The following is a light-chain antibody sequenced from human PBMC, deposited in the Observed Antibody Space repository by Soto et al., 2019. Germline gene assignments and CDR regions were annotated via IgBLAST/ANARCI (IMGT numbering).Light chain of an antibody. CDR3: QQSYSTLT. CDR1: QSISSY. J-gene: IGKJ4*01. V-gene: IGKV1-39*01. Sequence: DIQMTQYKSSLSASVGDRVTITFRASQSISSYLNWYQQKPGKAPKLLIYAASSLQSGVPSRFSGSGSGTDFTLTISSLQPEDFATYYCQQSYSTLTFGGVTNVDIK. CDR2: AAS.